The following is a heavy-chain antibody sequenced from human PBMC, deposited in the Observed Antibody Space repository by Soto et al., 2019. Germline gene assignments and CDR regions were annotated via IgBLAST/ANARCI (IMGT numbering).Heavy chain of an antibody. CDR2: INHSGST. CDR1: GGSFSGYY. CDR3: ARCSSGWYGFDP. V-gene: IGHV4-34*01. Sequence: QVQLQQWGAGLLKPSETLSLTCAVYGGSFSGYYWSWIRQPPGKGLEWIGEINHSGSTNYNPSLKSRVTISVDTSKNQFSLELSSVTAADTAVYYCARCSSGWYGFDPWGQGTLVTVSS. J-gene: IGHJ5*02. D-gene: IGHD6-19*01.